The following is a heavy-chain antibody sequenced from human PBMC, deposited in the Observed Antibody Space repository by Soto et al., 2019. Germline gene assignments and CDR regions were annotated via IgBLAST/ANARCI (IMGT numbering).Heavy chain of an antibody. CDR3: ARGTVRSYDFCSGYYNPAPFDY. CDR1: GGSFSGYY. J-gene: IGHJ4*02. V-gene: IGHV4-34*01. CDR2: INHSGST. Sequence: QVQLQQWGAGLLKPSETLSLTCAVYGGSFSGYYWSWIRQPPGQGLEWIGEINHSGSTNYNPSLKSRVTISVDTSKTQCSLILSSVTAAAPAVYYCARGTVRSYDFCSGYYNPAPFDYWGQGTLVTVSS. D-gene: IGHD3-3*01.